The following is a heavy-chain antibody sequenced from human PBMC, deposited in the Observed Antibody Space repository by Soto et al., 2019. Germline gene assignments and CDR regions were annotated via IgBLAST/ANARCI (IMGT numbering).Heavy chain of an antibody. CDR3: ARDKRQLLWFGEFDP. V-gene: IGHV4-30-2*01. J-gene: IGHJ5*02. Sequence: QLQLQESGSGLVKPSQTLSLTCAVSGGSSSSGGYSWSWIRQPPEKGLEWIGYIYHSGSTYYNPSLKSRVTISVDRSKNQFSLKLSSVTAADTAVYYCARDKRQLLWFGEFDPWGQGTLVTVSS. CDR2: IYHSGST. CDR1: GGSSSSGGYS. D-gene: IGHD3-10*01.